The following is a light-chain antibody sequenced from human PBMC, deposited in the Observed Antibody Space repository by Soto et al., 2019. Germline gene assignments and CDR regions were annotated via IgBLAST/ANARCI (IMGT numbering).Light chain of an antibody. CDR3: ASWDDSLNGVV. V-gene: IGLV1-40*01. Sequence: QSVLTQPPSVSGAPVQRVTISCTGSSSNIGAGFDVHWYHQIAGTAPKLLIYSNNLRPSGVPDRFSGSKSGTSASLAISGLQSEDEADYHCASWDDSLNGVVFGGGTKLTVL. J-gene: IGLJ2*01. CDR1: SSNIGAGFD. CDR2: SNN.